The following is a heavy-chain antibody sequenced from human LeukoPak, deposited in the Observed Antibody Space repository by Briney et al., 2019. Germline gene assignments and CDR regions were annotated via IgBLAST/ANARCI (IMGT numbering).Heavy chain of an antibody. J-gene: IGHJ3*02. CDR2: ISSTSSTI. D-gene: IGHD6-13*01. CDR3: ARAPPPYSSSENAFDI. Sequence: GGSLRLSCAASGFTFSDYYMGWIRQAPGKGLDWVSYISSTSSTIYYTDSVKGRFSISRDNAKKSLYLEMNSLRAEDTAVYYCARAPPPYSSSENAFDIWGQGTMVTVSS. V-gene: IGHV3-11*04. CDR1: GFTFSDYY.